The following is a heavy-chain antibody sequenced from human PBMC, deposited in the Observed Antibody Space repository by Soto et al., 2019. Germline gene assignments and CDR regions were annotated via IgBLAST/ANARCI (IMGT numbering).Heavy chain of an antibody. CDR2: IYYSGTT. CDR1: GGSISSSSYY. J-gene: IGHJ6*03. CDR3: ARSGADARYYYYMDV. D-gene: IGHD3-10*01. Sequence: SETLSLTCTVSGGSISSSSYYWGWIRQPPGKGLEWIASIYYSGTTYYNPSLKSRVTISVDTSKNQFSLKLSSVTAADTAVYYCARSGADARYYYYMDVWGKGTTVTVSS. V-gene: IGHV4-39*01.